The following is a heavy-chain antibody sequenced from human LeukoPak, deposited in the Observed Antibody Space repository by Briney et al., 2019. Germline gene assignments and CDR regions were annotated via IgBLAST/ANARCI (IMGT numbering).Heavy chain of an antibody. J-gene: IGHJ6*02. D-gene: IGHD5-24*01. CDR3: ARNAEMATPHYYGMDA. CDR2: IYYSGST. Sequence: SETLSLTCTVSGGSISCYCWSGIRQPPGKGVEWIGFIYYSGSTNYNPSLKSRVTISVDTSKNQISLRLSSVTAADTAVYYCARNAEMATPHYYGMDAWGQGTTVTVSS. CDR1: GGSISCYC. V-gene: IGHV4-59*01.